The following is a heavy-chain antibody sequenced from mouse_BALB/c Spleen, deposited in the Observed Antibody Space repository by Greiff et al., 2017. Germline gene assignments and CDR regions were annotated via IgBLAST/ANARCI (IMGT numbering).Heavy chain of an antibody. CDR1: GYTFTDYY. CDR3: ARESMIYYGNYDAMDY. CDR2: INPNNGDT. V-gene: IGHV1-26*01. J-gene: IGHJ4*01. D-gene: IGHD2-1*01. Sequence: EVQLQQSGPELVKPGASVKMSCKASGYTFTDYYMKWVKQSHGKSLEWIGDINPNNGDTFYNQKFKGKATLTVDKSSSTAYMQLNSLTSEDSAVYYCARESMIYYGNYDAMDYWGQGTSVTVSS.